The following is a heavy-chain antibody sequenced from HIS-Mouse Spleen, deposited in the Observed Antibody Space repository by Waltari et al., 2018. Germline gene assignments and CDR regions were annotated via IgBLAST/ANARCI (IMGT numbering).Heavy chain of an antibody. D-gene: IGHD4-4*01. V-gene: IGHV1-8*01. Sequence: QVQLVQSGAEVKKPGASVKVSCKASGYTFTSYDINWVRQATGQGLEWMGWCNPNSGNTGDAQKCQGRVTMTRNTSISTAYMELSSLRSEDTAVYYCARGHDYSNYFDYWGQGTLVTVSS. CDR3: ARGHDYSNYFDY. CDR1: GYTFTSYD. CDR2: CNPNSGNT. J-gene: IGHJ4*02.